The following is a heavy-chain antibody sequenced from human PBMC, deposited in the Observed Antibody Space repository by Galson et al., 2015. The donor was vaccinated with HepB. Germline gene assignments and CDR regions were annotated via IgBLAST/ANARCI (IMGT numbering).Heavy chain of an antibody. D-gene: IGHD3-3*01. V-gene: IGHV3-33*01. Sequence: SLRLSCAASGFTFSSYGMHWVRQAPGKGLEWVAVIWYDGSNKYYADSVKGRFTISRDNSKNTLYLQMNSLRAEDTAVYYCARGDYDFWSAVDYWGQGTLVTVSS. CDR3: ARGDYDFWSAVDY. CDR1: GFTFSSYG. J-gene: IGHJ4*02. CDR2: IWYDGSNK.